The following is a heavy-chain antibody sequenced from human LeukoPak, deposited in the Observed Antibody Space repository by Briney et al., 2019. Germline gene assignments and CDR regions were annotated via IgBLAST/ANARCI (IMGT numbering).Heavy chain of an antibody. Sequence: GGSLRLSLSASAFKLSTNWMGSARQAPGKGLEWVANIKQDGSEKYYVDSVKGRFIISRDNAKNSLYLQMYSLRAEDPPVSRSAIALTNAAMGVFDYWGQGTLVTVSS. CDR1: AFKLSTNW. CDR3: AIALTNAAMGVFDY. J-gene: IGHJ4*02. D-gene: IGHD5-18*01. CDR2: IKQDGSEK. V-gene: IGHV3-7*01.